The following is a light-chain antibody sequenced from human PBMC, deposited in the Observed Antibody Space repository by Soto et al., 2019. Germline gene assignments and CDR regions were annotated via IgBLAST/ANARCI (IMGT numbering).Light chain of an antibody. Sequence: DIQMTQSPSSVSASVGARVPITCRASRDISTWLAWYQQKPGKAPKLLIYGASNLQSGVPSRFSGSGSGTEFTLTINSLQSEDFAVYYCQHYDAWPLTFGGGTKVDIK. CDR2: GAS. V-gene: IGKV1-12*01. CDR3: QHYDAWPLT. J-gene: IGKJ4*01. CDR1: RDISTW.